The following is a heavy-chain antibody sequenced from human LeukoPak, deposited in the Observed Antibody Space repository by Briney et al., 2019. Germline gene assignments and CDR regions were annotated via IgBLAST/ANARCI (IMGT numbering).Heavy chain of an antibody. CDR3: AKDYRIAAAAYYYYYYGMDV. J-gene: IGHJ6*02. CDR2: TSYDGSNK. D-gene: IGHD6-13*01. CDR1: GFTFSSYA. Sequence: GGSLRLSCAASGFTFSSYAMHWVRQAPGKGLEWVAVTSYDGSNKYYADSVKGRFTISRDNSKNTLYLQMNSLRAEDTAVYYCAKDYRIAAAAYYYYYYGMDVWSQGTTVTVSS. V-gene: IGHV3-30-3*01.